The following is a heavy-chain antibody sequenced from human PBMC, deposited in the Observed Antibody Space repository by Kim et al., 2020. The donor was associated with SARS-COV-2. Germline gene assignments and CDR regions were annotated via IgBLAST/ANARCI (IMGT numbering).Heavy chain of an antibody. V-gene: IGHV4-59*11. CDR2: INHDGSP. CDR1: GVSFNFHH. J-gene: IGHJ4*02. Sequence: SETLSRTCTVSGVSFNFHHWSWIRQSQGKGLEWIGYINHDGSPKPNPSLTSQVTISIDTSRTQFSLEVTFVTAADTATYYCAGYNEGQGGRGFWGREILDTVSS. CDR3: AGYNEGQGGRGF. D-gene: IGHD1-1*01.